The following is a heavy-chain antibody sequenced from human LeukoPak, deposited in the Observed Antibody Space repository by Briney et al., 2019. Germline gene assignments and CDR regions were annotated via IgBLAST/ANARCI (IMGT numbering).Heavy chain of an antibody. D-gene: IGHD3-22*01. CDR1: GGSFSGYY. CDR3: ASKYSYNYDSNDY. J-gene: IGHJ4*02. CDR2: INHSGST. Sequence: SETLSLTCAVYGGSFSGYYWSWIRQPLGKGLEWIGEINHSGSTNYNPSLKSRVTISVDTSKNQFSLKLSSVTAADTAVYYCASKYSYNYDSNDYWGQGTLVTVSS. V-gene: IGHV4-34*01.